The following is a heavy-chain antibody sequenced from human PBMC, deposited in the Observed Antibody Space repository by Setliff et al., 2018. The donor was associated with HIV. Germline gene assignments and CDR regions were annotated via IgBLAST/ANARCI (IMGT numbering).Heavy chain of an antibody. D-gene: IGHD6-6*01. J-gene: IGHJ4*02. CDR3: ARGYSSSSFIL. V-gene: IGHV4-4*08. Sequence: SETLSLTCTVSGGSIWNYYWSWIRQPPGKGLEWIGYIYTSGSTNYNPSLKSRVTISVDTSKNQFSLKLSSVTAADTAVYYCARGYSSSSFILWGQGTLVTVSS. CDR2: IYTSGST. CDR1: GGSIWNYY.